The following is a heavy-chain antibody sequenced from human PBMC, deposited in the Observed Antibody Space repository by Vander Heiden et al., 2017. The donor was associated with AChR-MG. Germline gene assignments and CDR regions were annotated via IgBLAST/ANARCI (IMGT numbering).Heavy chain of an antibody. Sequence: QVQPVQSETEVRKPWASVTISCKASGYTFTNYYIHWVRQAPGQGLDWMGIINRDGGSTSYAEKFQGKVTIRRDTSASTVYMELSGLKSEDTAVYYCARDPPYSGNYLWFVPWCHGTLVTVSS. CDR1: GYTFTNYY. CDR2: INRDGGST. D-gene: IGHD1-26*01. J-gene: IGHJ5*02. CDR3: ARDPPYSGNYLWFVP. V-gene: IGHV1-46*03.